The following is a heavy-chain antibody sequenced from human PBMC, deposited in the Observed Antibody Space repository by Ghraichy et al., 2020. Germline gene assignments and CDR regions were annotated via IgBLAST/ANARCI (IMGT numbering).Heavy chain of an antibody. D-gene: IGHD2-21*01. CDR3: ARGDRVVIAGHRYNWFDP. J-gene: IGHJ5*02. CDR1: GFTFSSYG. V-gene: IGHV3-33*01. Sequence: GGSLRLSCAASGFTFSSYGMHWVRQAPGKGLEWVAVIWYDGSNKYYADSVKGRFTISRDNSKNTLYLQMNSLRAEDTAVYYCARGDRVVIAGHRYNWFDPWGQGTLVTVSS. CDR2: IWYDGSNK.